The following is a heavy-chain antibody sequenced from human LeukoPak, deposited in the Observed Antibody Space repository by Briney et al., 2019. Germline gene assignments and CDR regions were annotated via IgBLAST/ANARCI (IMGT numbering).Heavy chain of an antibody. CDR3: ARVISNLDYGDYVFDF. D-gene: IGHD4-17*01. CDR2: VYYTGST. V-gene: IGHV4-59*01. Sequence: KASETLSLTCTVSGGSIGTYYWSWLRRPPGKGLEWIGYVYYTGSTNYNPSLKRRVTISVDTSKNQFSLRLNSVTAADTAIYYCARVISNLDYGDYVFDFWGPGTLVTVSS. J-gene: IGHJ5*01. CDR1: GGSIGTYY.